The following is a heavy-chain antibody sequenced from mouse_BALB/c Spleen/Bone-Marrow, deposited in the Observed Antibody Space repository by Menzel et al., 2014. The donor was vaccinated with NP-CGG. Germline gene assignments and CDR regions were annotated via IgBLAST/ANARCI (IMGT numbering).Heavy chain of an antibody. Sequence: QLKHSGAELVKPGASVKLSCKASGYTFTSFYMYWVKQRPGQGLEWIGGINPSNGGTNFNEKFKSKATLTLDKSSSTAYMQLSSLTSEDSAAYYCTRGSYGSSQYYFDYWGQGTTLTVSS. V-gene: IGHV1S81*02. CDR2: INPSNGGT. CDR1: GYTFTSFY. D-gene: IGHD1-1*01. J-gene: IGHJ2*01. CDR3: TRGSYGSSQYYFDY.